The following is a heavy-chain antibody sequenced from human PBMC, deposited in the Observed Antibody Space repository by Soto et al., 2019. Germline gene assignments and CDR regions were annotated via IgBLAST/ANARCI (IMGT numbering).Heavy chain of an antibody. J-gene: IGHJ4*02. Sequence: PSETLSLTCTVSGGSISSYYWSWSRQPPGKGLEWIGYIYYSGSTNYNPSLKSRVTISVDTSKNQFSLKLSSVTAADTAVYYCARQNALDFDYWGQGTLVTVSS. CDR1: GGSISSYY. V-gene: IGHV4-59*01. CDR3: ARQNALDFDY. CDR2: IYYSGST. D-gene: IGHD6-13*01.